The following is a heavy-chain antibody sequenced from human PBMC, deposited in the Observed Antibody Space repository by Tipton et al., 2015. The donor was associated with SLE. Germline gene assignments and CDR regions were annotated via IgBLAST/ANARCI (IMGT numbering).Heavy chain of an antibody. CDR1: GFTVSSNY. CDR2: IYSGGST. J-gene: IGHJ3*02. CDR3: AKSGLEWLPYAFDI. Sequence: LRLSCAASGFTVSSNYMSWVRQAPGKGLEWVSVIYSGGSTYYADSVKGRFTISRDNSKNTLYLQMNSLRAEDTAVYYCAKSGLEWLPYAFDIWGQGTMVTVSS. D-gene: IGHD3-3*01. V-gene: IGHV3-66*02.